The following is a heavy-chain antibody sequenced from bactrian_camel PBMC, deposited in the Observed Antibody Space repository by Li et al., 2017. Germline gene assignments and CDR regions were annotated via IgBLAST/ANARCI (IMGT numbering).Heavy chain of an antibody. J-gene: IGHJ6*01. CDR2: SGSGGGST. V-gene: IGHV3S1*01. CDR1: GFAISTYW. Sequence: VQLVESGGGLVQPGGSLRLSCAASGFAISTYWMYWVRQAPGKGLEWVSASGSGGGSTYYADSVKGRFTISRDNAKNTLYLQLNSLKTEDTAMYYCAKDRTGGSWYGADFGYWGQGTQVTVS. CDR3: AKDRTGGSWYGADFGY. D-gene: IGHD6*01.